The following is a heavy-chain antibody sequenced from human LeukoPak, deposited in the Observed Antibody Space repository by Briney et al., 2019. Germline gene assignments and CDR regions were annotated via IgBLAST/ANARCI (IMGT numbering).Heavy chain of an antibody. V-gene: IGHV4-59*08. CDR1: GGSISSYY. CDR3: ARHQYSSSKNWFDL. Sequence: PSETLSLTCTVSGGSISSYYRSWIRQPPGKGLEWIGYIYYSGSTNYNPSLKSRVTISVDTSKNQFSLKLSSVTAADTAVYYCARHQYSSSKNWFDLWGQGTLVTVSS. CDR2: IYYSGST. J-gene: IGHJ5*02. D-gene: IGHD6-13*01.